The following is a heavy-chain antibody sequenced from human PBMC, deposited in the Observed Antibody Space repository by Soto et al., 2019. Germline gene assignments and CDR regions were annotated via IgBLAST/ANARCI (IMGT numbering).Heavy chain of an antibody. Sequence: GSVKVYFKASGYTFTGYYMHLVRQAPGQGVEWMAWINPNSGATNYAQKFQGRVTMTRDTSISTAYMELSRLRSYDTAVYYCARVLSYDFWSGYLGAYYYYYGMDVWGQGTTVTV. CDR3: ARVLSYDFWSGYLGAYYYYYGMDV. V-gene: IGHV1-2*02. CDR2: INPNSGAT. CDR1: GYTFTGYY. J-gene: IGHJ6*02. D-gene: IGHD3-3*01.